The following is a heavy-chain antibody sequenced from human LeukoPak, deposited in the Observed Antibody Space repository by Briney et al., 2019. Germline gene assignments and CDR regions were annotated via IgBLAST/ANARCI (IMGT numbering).Heavy chain of an antibody. CDR2: IYYSGST. CDR3: ARVNGDGMDA. Sequence: PSETLSLTCTVSGGSISSYYWSWIRQPPGKGLECIGYIYYSGSTNYNPSLKSRVTISVDTSKNQFSLKLSSVTAADTAVYYCARVNGDGMDAWGKGTTVTVSS. V-gene: IGHV4-59*01. J-gene: IGHJ6*04. CDR1: GGSISSYY. D-gene: IGHD2-8*01.